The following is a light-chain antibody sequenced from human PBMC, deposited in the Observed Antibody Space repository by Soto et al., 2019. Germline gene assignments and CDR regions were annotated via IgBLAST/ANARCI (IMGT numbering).Light chain of an antibody. J-gene: IGKJ1*01. CDR2: DIS. V-gene: IGKV3-20*01. Sequence: EIVLTQSPGTLSLSPGEGATLSCRASQPFNSYYLAWFQQKTGQSPRLVMYDISTRATGVQDRFSGSGSGTDFTLTIKRLEPEDFAVYYCQQYGSSPGTVGQGTKVDIK. CDR3: QQYGSSPGT. CDR1: QPFNSYY.